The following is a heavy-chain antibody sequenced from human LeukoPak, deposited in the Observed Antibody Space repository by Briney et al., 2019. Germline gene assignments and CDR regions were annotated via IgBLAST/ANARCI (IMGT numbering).Heavy chain of an antibody. D-gene: IGHD3-3*01. CDR2: INHSGST. CDR1: GGSFSGYY. V-gene: IGHV4-34*01. J-gene: IGHJ4*02. CDR3: ARHHYDFWSGYQGPFDY. Sequence: SETLSLTCAVYGGSFSGYYWTWIRQPPGKGLEWIGEINHSGSTNYNPSLKSRVTISVDTSKNQFSLKLSSVTAADTAVYYCARHHYDFWSGYQGPFDYWGQGTLVTVSS.